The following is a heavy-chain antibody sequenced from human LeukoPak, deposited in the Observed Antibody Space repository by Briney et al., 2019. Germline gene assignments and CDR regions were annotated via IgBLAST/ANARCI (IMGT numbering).Heavy chain of an antibody. Sequence: GGSLRLSCAASGFTFSSYEMNWVRQAPGKGLEWVSYISSSGTTIYYADSVKGRFTISRDNAKNSLYLQMNSLRAEDTALYYCAKDIAGSTDSTEGFDYWGQGTPVTVSS. D-gene: IGHD3-10*01. V-gene: IGHV3-48*03. CDR2: ISSSGTTI. CDR3: AKDIAGSTDSTEGFDY. CDR1: GFTFSSYE. J-gene: IGHJ4*02.